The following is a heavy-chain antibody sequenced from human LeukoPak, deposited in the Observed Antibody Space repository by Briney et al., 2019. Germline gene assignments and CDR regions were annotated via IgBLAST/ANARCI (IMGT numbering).Heavy chain of an antibody. J-gene: IGHJ6*03. CDR1: GGSISSYY. D-gene: IGHD6-13*01. V-gene: IGHV4-59*08. CDR2: IYCSGST. Sequence: SETLSLTCTVSGGSISSYYWSWIRQPPGKGLEWIGYIYCSGSTNYNPSLKSRVTISVDTSKNQFSLKLSSVTAADTAVYYCARVKEQQLVPHYYYYYMDVWGKGTTVTVSS. CDR3: ARVKEQQLVPHYYYYYMDV.